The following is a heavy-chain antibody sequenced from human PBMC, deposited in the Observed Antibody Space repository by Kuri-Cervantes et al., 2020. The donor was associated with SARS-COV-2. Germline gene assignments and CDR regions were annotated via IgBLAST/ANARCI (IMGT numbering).Heavy chain of an antibody. V-gene: IGHV3-30*18. CDR1: GFTFSSYG. Sequence: LSLSCAASGFTFSSYGMHWVRQAPGKGLEWVAVISYDGSNKYYADSVKGRFTISRDNSKNTLYLQMNSLRAEDTAVYYCAKEIYCSSTSCYSPHYYYGMDVWGQGTTVTVSS. D-gene: IGHD2-2*01. CDR2: ISYDGSNK. J-gene: IGHJ6*02. CDR3: AKEIYCSSTSCYSPHYYYGMDV.